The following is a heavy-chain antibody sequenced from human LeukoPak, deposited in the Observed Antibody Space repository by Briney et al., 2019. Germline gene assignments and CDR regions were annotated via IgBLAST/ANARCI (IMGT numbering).Heavy chain of an antibody. CDR2: ISGSGGGT. V-gene: IGHV3-23*01. CDR3: AKDPAAGTFDS. J-gene: IGHJ4*02. Sequence: PGGSLRLSCAASGFMFSNYAMTWVRQAPGKGLEWVSLISGSGGGTYYADSVKGRFTISRDNSKNTLYLQMNGLRAEDTAVYYCAKDPAAGTFDSWGQGTLVTVSS. CDR1: GFMFSNYA. D-gene: IGHD6-13*01.